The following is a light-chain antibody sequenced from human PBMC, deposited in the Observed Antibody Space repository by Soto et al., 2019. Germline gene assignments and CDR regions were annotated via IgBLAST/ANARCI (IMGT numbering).Light chain of an antibody. V-gene: IGLV1-44*01. Sequence: HSVLTQPPSASGTPGQRVTISCSGSSSNIGSNTVNWYQQLPGTAPKLVIYNNNQRPSGVPDRFSGSKSGTSASLAISGLQSEDEADYYCAAWDDGLNGPYVFGTGTKVTVL. CDR2: NNN. CDR3: AAWDDGLNGPYV. J-gene: IGLJ1*01. CDR1: SSNIGSNT.